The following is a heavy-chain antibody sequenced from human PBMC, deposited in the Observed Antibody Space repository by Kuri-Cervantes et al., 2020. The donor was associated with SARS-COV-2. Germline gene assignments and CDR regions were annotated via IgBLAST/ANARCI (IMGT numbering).Heavy chain of an antibody. CDR3: ARLSGLSTVTTSRPY. CDR2: IIPIFGTA. CDR1: GGTFSSYA. J-gene: IGHJ4*02. Sequence: SVKVSCKASGGTFSSYAISWVRQAPGQGLEWMGGIIPIFGTANYAQRFQGRVTITADKSTSTAYMELSSLRSEDTAVYYCARLSGLSTVTTSRPYWGQGTLVTVSS. D-gene: IGHD4-17*01. V-gene: IGHV1-69*06.